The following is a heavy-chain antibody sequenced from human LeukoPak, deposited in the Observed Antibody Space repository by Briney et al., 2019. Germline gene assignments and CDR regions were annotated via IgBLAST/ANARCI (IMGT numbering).Heavy chain of an antibody. CDR1: GFTFSSYA. CDR2: ISGSGGST. J-gene: IGHJ3*02. Sequence: GGSLRLSCAASGFTFSSYAMSWVRQAPGKGLEWVPAISGSGGSTYYADSVKGRFTISRDNSKNTLYLHMSSLRAEDTAVYYCAKDQTYITFGFDIWGQGTMVTVSS. V-gene: IGHV3-23*01. CDR3: AKDQTYITFGFDI. D-gene: IGHD3-16*01.